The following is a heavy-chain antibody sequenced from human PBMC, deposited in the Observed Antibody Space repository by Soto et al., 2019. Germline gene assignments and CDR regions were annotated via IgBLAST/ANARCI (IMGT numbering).Heavy chain of an antibody. CDR3: AKDPFSYGSGSYYYT. Sequence: GGSMRLSCGASGFTFSSYAMSWVRQAPGKGLEWVSAISGSGGSTYYADSVKGRFTISRDNSKNTLYLQMNSLRAEDTAVYYCAKDPFSYGSGSYYYTWGQGTLVTVSS. D-gene: IGHD3-10*01. V-gene: IGHV3-23*01. J-gene: IGHJ5*02. CDR1: GFTFSSYA. CDR2: ISGSGGST.